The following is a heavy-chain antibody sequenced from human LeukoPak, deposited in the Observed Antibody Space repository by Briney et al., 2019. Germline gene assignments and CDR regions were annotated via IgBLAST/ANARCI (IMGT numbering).Heavy chain of an antibody. CDR3: AKDEKGYYHDTSGYPDAFDI. V-gene: IGHV1-3*01. CDR2: INAGNGNT. CDR1: GYTFTNYV. D-gene: IGHD3-22*01. Sequence: ASVKVSCKASGYTFTNYVMHWVCQAPGQRLEWMGWINAGNGNTEYSQKFQDRVTVTRDTSTSTAYMELGSLRSEDTAVYYCAKDEKGYYHDTSGYPDAFDIWGQGTMVTVSS. J-gene: IGHJ3*02.